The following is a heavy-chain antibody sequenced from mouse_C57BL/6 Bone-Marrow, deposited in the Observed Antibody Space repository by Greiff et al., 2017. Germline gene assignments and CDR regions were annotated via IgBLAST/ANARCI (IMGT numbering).Heavy chain of an antibody. CDR3: ARLLLRSFFDY. CDR2: ISSGGSYT. V-gene: IGHV5-6*01. CDR1: GFTFSSYG. Sequence: EVKLMESGGDLVKPGGSLKLSCAASGFTFSSYGMSWVRQTPDKRLEWGATISSGGSYTYYPDSVKGRFTISRDNAKNTLYLQMSSLKSEDTAMYYCARLLLRSFFDYWGQGTTLTVSS. D-gene: IGHD1-1*01. J-gene: IGHJ2*01.